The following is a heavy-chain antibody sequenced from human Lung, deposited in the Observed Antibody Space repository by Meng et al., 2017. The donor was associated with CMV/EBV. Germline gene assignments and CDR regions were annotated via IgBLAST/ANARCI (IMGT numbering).Heavy chain of an antibody. J-gene: IGHJ4*02. D-gene: IGHD1-26*01. V-gene: IGHV5-51*01. Sequence: GGSLRLSXKGSGYTFSNYWIGWVRQTPGKGLEWMGIIYPGDSDTRYSPSFQGQVTISADKSISTAYLQWSNLKASDTAMYYCTRLEDGSSYLGHWGQGTLVTVSS. CDR1: GYTFSNYW. CDR3: TRLEDGSSYLGH. CDR2: IYPGDSDT.